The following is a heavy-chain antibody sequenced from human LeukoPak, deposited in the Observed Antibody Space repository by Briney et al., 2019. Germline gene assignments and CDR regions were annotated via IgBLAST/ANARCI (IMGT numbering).Heavy chain of an antibody. D-gene: IGHD2-2*01. CDR2: IYYSGST. CDR3: ARDQSGCSSTSCSSYWYFDL. CDR1: GGSISSSSYY. J-gene: IGHJ2*01. V-gene: IGHV4-39*07. Sequence: SETLSLTCTVSGGSISSSSYYWGWIRQPPGKGLEWIGSIYYSGSTYYNPSLKSRVTISVDTSKNQFSLKLSSVTAADTAVYYCARDQSGCSSTSCSSYWYFDLWGRGTLVTVSS.